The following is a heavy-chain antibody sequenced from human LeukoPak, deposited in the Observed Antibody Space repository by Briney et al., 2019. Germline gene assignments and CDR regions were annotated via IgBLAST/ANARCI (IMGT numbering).Heavy chain of an antibody. CDR2: MNPNSGNT. Sequence: ASVRVSCKASGYTFTSYEINWVRQATGQGLEWVGWMNPNSGNTGYAQKCQGRVTMTRNTSISTAYMELSSLSSEDTAVYYCARSITNYYYYGMDVWGQGTTVTVSS. D-gene: IGHD1-1*01. J-gene: IGHJ6*02. CDR3: ARSITNYYYYGMDV. CDR1: GYTFTSYE. V-gene: IGHV1-8*01.